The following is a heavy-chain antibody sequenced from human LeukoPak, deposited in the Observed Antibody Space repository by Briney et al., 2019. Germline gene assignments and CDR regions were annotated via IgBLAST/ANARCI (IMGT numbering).Heavy chain of an antibody. J-gene: IGHJ4*02. CDR2: IYSSGRT. D-gene: IGHD4-17*01. CDR3: ARAYGDLYFVY. CDR1: GGSIITYY. Sequence: PPETQGLTCTVSGGSIITYYWSWIRQPAGKGLEWIGRIYSSGRTNYHPSLESRVTMSVDTSKNQFSLNLTSVTAADTAVYYCARAYGDLYFVYWGQRPGHR. V-gene: IGHV4-4*07.